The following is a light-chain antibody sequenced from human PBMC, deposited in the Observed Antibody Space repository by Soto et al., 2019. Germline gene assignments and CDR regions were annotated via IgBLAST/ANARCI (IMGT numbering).Light chain of an antibody. J-gene: IGKJ4*01. Sequence: EIVLTQSPATLSLSPGERATLSCRAGQSVNIYLSWYQQKPGQAPRLLIYDASNRATGIPDRFSGSGSGTDFALTISSLEPEDFAVYYCQQRISWPLTFGGGTKVEV. V-gene: IGKV3-11*01. CDR2: DAS. CDR1: QSVNIY. CDR3: QQRISWPLT.